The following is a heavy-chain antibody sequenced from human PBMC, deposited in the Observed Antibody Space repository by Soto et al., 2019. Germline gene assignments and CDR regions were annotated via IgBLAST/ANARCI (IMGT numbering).Heavy chain of an antibody. J-gene: IGHJ4*02. CDR1: GFTFSTYA. CDR3: AKQPLKVPLRFDY. CDR2: ISSSSGST. Sequence: EVQLLESGGGLVQPGGSLRLSCAASGFTFSTYAMAWVRQAPGKGLEWVSSISSSSGSTFYADSVKGRFTISRDNSENTLSLQMNSLRAEDTAVYYCAKQPLKVPLRFDYWGQGTRVTVSS. D-gene: IGHD6-25*01. V-gene: IGHV3-23*01.